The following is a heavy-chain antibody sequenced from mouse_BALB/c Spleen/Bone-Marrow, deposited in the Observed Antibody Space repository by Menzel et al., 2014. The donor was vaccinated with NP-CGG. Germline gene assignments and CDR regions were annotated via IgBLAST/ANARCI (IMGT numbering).Heavy chain of an antibody. Sequence: EVKPMESGGGLVQPGGSRKLSCAASGFTFSSFGMHWVRQAPEKGLEWVAYISSGSSTIYYADTVKGRFTISRDNPKNTLFLQMTSLRSEDTAMYYCARSPYDYAAMDYWGQGTSVTVSS. J-gene: IGHJ4*01. CDR3: ARSPYDYAAMDY. CDR1: GFTFSSFG. V-gene: IGHV5-17*02. CDR2: ISSGSSTI. D-gene: IGHD2-4*01.